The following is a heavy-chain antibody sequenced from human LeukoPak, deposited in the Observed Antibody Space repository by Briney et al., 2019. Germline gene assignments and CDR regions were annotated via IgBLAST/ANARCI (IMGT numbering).Heavy chain of an antibody. CDR3: ASAYYHYYFDY. J-gene: IGHJ4*02. CDR2: INSDGSST. Sequence: GGSLRLSCAASGFTFSSYWMHWVRQAPGKGLVWVSRINSDGSSTTYADSVKGRFTISRDNAKNTLYLQMNSLRAEDSAVYYCASAYYHYYFDYWGQGTLVTVSS. CDR1: GFTFSSYW. V-gene: IGHV3-74*01. D-gene: IGHD3-16*01.